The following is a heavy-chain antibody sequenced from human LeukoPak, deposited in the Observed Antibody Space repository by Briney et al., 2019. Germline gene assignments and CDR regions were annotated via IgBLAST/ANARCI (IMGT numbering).Heavy chain of an antibody. CDR3: TRHQGVAASLNAFDI. CDR1: GFTFSGSA. V-gene: IGHV3-73*01. J-gene: IGHJ3*02. CDR2: IRSKANSYAT. Sequence: PGGSLRLSCAASGFTFSGSAMHWVRQASGKGLEWVGRIRSKANSYATAYAASVKGRFTISRDDSKNTAYLQMNSLKTEDTAVYYCTRHQGVAASLNAFDIWGQGTMVTVSS. D-gene: IGHD2-15*01.